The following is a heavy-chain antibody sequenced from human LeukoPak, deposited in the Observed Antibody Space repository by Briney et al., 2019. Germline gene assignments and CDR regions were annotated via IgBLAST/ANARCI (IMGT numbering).Heavy chain of an antibody. V-gene: IGHV1-24*01. CDR1: GYTLTELS. CDR3: ATESSSGWYGPNWYFDL. J-gene: IGHJ2*01. CDR2: FGPEDGET. D-gene: IGHD6-19*01. Sequence: GASVKVSCKVSGYTLTELSMHWVRQAPGKGLEWMGGFGPEDGETIYAQKFQGRVTMTEDTSTDTAYMELSSLRSEDTAVYYCATESSSGWYGPNWYFDLWGRGTLVTVSS.